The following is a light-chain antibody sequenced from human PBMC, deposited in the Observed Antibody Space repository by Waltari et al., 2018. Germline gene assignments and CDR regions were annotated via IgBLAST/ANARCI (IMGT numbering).Light chain of an antibody. J-gene: IGKJ2*01. CDR3: QQYNSYPYT. CDR2: WAS. Sequence: DIQMTQSPSTLSASVVDRVTITCRASQTISSWLAWYQQKPGKAPNLLIYWASRLESGVPSRFSGSGSGTEFTLTVSNLQPDDYATYYCQQYNSYPYTFGQGTKLEIK. V-gene: IGKV1-5*03. CDR1: QTISSW.